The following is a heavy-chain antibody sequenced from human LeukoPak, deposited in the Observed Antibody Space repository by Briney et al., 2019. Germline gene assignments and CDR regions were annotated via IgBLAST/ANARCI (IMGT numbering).Heavy chain of an antibody. V-gene: IGHV3-74*01. J-gene: IGHJ4*02. CDR3: ARSGAPTPDY. CDR2: IDSDGSST. D-gene: IGHD2-15*01. CDR1: GFTFSSYW. Sequence: PGGSLRLSCAASGFTFSSYWMHWVRQAPGKGLVWVSLIDSDGSSTIYADSVKGRFTISRDNAKNTLNLQMNSLRAEDTGLYYCARSGAPTPDYWGQGTLVIVSS.